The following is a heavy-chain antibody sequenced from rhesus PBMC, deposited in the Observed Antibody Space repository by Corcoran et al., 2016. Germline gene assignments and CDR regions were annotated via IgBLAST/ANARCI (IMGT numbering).Heavy chain of an antibody. D-gene: IGHD3-34*01. CDR3: AILPWVTIMFGGFDV. Sequence: QVQLQESCPGLVKPSETLSLTCAVSGGSLSGSSCRWIRPPPGPRLEWIGRIYGSGGSTDYNHSLKSRVTISTDTSKKQFSLKLRSVTAADTAVYYCAILPWVTIMFGGFDVWGPGVLVTVSS. V-gene: IGHV4-160*01. CDR1: GGSLSGSS. J-gene: IGHJ5-1*01. CDR2: IYGSGGST.